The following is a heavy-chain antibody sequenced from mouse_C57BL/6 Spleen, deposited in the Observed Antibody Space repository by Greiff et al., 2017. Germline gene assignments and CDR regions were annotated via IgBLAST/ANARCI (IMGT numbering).Heavy chain of an antibody. J-gene: IGHJ3*01. CDR2: IDPSDSYT. CDR3: ARRGGYYDPAWFAY. V-gene: IGHV1-50*01. Sequence: QVQLKQPGAELVKPGASVKLSCKASGYTFTSYWMQWVKQRPGQGLEWIGEIDPSDSYTNYKQKFKGKATLTVDTSSSTAYLQLSSLTSEDSAVYYCARRGGYYDPAWFAYWGQGTLVTVSA. CDR1: GYTFTSYW. D-gene: IGHD2-3*01.